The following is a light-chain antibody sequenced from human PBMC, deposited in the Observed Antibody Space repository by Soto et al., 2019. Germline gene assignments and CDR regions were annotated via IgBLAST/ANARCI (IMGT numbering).Light chain of an antibody. J-gene: IGLJ1*01. CDR3: AAWDDSLNGLYV. V-gene: IGLV1-44*01. CDR1: NSNIGSNT. Sequence: QSVLSQPPSASGTPGQRVTISCSGSNSNIGSNTVNWYQQLPGTAPKLLIHSNNQRPSGVPDRFSGSKSGTSASLAISGLQSEDDAEYYCAAWDDSLNGLYVFGTGTKLTVL. CDR2: SNN.